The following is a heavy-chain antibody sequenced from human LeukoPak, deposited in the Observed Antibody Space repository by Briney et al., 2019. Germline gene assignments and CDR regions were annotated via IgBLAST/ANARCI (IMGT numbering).Heavy chain of an antibody. D-gene: IGHD3-22*01. J-gene: IGHJ4*02. CDR2: ISWNSGSI. CDR1: GFTFDDYA. CDR3: AKDPNYYDSSGYYFDY. V-gene: IGHV3-9*01. Sequence: HPGRSLRLSCAASGFTFDDYAMHWVRQAPGKGLEWVSGISWNSGSIGYADSVKGRFTISRDNSKNTLYLQMNSLRAEDTAVYYCAKDPNYYDSSGYYFDYWGQGTLVTVSS.